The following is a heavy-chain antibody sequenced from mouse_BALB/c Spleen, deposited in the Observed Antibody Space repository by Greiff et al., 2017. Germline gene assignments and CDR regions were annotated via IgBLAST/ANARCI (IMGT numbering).Heavy chain of an antibody. Sequence: EVQLQQSGTVLARPGASVKMSCKASGYSFTSYWMHWVKQRPGQGLEWIGAIYPGNSDTSYNQKFKGKAKLTAVTSASTAYMELSSLTNEDSAVYYCTRRDYYGSSWYFDVWGAGTTVTVSS. J-gene: IGHJ1*01. V-gene: IGHV1-5*01. CDR1: GYSFTSYW. D-gene: IGHD1-1*01. CDR2: IYPGNSDT. CDR3: TRRDYYGSSWYFDV.